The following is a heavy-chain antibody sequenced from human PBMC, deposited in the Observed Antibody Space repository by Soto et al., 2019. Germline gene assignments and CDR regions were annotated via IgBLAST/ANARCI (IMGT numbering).Heavy chain of an antibody. CDR1: GFTFSSYA. Sequence: GSLRLSYAAPGFTFSSYAMHWVRQAPGKGLEWVAVISYDGSNKYYADSVKGRFTISRDNSKNTLYLQMNSLRAEDTAVYYCAKGGYYDSSGYYLHGAFDYRGQGTLVTVSS. D-gene: IGHD3-22*01. CDR2: ISYDGSNK. V-gene: IGHV3-30-3*01. CDR3: AKGGYYDSSGYYLHGAFDY. J-gene: IGHJ4*02.